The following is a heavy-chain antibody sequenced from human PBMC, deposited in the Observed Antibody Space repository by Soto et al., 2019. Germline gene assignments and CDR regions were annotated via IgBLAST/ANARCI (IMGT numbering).Heavy chain of an antibody. J-gene: IGHJ6*02. D-gene: IGHD6-13*01. V-gene: IGHV3-49*03. CDR2: IRSKAYGGAT. CDR3: TRGSSSWYYYYYGMDV. CDR1: GFTFGDYA. Sequence: GGSLRLSCTASGFTFGDYAMSWFRQAPGKGLEWVGFIRSKAYGGATEYAASVKGRFTISRDDSKSIAYLQMNSLKTEDTAVYYCTRGSSSWYYYYYGMDVWGQGTTVTVSS.